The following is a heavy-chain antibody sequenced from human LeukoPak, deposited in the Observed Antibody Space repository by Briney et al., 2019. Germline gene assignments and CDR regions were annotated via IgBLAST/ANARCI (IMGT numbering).Heavy chain of an antibody. D-gene: IGHD3-22*01. J-gene: IGHJ4*02. V-gene: IGHV4-39*07. Sequence: KPSETLSLTCTVSGGSISSSSYYWGWIRQPPGKGLEWIGSIYYSGSTYYNPSLKSRVTISVDTSKNQFSLKLSSVTAADTAVYYCARVTHYYDSSGYYWGGPGYYFDYWGQGTLVTVSS. CDR2: IYYSGST. CDR1: GGSISSSSYY. CDR3: ARVTHYYDSSGYYWGGPGYYFDY.